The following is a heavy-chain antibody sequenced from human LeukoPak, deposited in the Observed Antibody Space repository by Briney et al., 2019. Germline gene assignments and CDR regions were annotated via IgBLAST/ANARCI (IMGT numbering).Heavy chain of an antibody. CDR2: INHSGST. V-gene: IGHV4-34*01. J-gene: IGHJ4*02. CDR1: GGSFSGYY. Sequence: SETLSLTCAVYGGSFSGYYWSWIRQPPGKGLEWIGEINHSGSTNYNPSLKSRVTISVDTSKNQFSLELSSVTAADTAVYYCARVGEYGDYAFDYWGQGTLVTVSS. D-gene: IGHD4-17*01. CDR3: ARVGEYGDYAFDY.